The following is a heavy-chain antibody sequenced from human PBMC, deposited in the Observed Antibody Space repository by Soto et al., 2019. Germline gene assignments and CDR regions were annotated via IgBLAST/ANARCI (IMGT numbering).Heavy chain of an antibody. D-gene: IGHD3-22*01. V-gene: IGHV3-11*01. CDR2: ISSSGSTI. Sequence: SRIIQTTGKGLECVSYISSSGSTIYYADSVKGRFTISRDNAKNSLYLQMNSLRAEDTAVYYCARVRLAMSSGHSIGHYGIGVWGQ. CDR3: ARVRLAMSSGHSIGHYGIGV. J-gene: IGHJ6*01.